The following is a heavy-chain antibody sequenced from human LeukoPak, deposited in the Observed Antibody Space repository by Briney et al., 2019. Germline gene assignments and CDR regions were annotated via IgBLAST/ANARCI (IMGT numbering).Heavy chain of an antibody. CDR2: IVPIFCTA. CDR3: AREGRIAVAGTFDY. V-gene: IGHV1-69*05. Sequence: SVKVSCKASGGTFSSYAISWVRQAPGQGLEWMGRIVPIFCTANYAQKCQGRATITTDESTSTAYMELSSLRSEDTAVYYCAREGRIAVAGTFDYWGQGTLVTVSS. D-gene: IGHD6-19*01. CDR1: GGTFSSYA. J-gene: IGHJ4*02.